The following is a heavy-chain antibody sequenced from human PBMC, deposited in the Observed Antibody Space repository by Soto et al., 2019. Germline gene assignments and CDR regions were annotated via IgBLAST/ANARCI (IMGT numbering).Heavy chain of an antibody. CDR3: ATGSRDSSGYYYATAPLDY. D-gene: IGHD3-22*01. J-gene: IGHJ4*02. V-gene: IGHV1-24*01. CDR2: FDPEDGET. CDR1: GYTLTELS. Sequence: AASVKVSCKVSGYTLTELSMHWVRQAPGKGLEWMGGFDPEDGETIYAQKFQGRVTMTEDTSTDTAYMELSSLRSEDTAVYYCATGSRDSSGYYYATAPLDYWGQGTLVTVSS.